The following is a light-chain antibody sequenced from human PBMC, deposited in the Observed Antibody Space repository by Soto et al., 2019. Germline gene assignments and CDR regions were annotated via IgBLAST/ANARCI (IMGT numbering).Light chain of an antibody. CDR1: QSVSSSY. V-gene: IGKV3-20*01. J-gene: IGKJ3*01. CDR3: PQYDISPVT. Sequence: EIVLTQSPGTLSLSPGEGATLSCRASQSVSSSYLAWYQQKPGQAPRLLIYGASRRATGIPDRFSGSGSGTDFTLTISRLEPGDFAVYDCPQYDISPVTCGPGTKVDIK. CDR2: GAS.